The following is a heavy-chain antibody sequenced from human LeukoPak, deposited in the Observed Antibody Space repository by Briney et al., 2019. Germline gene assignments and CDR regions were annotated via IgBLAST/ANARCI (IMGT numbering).Heavy chain of an antibody. CDR2: IHTSAGT. V-gene: IGHV4-4*09. CDR1: GVSISNNY. Sequence: NASETLSLTCTVSGVSISNNYWTWIRQPPGKGPEWIGYIHTSAGTNDNASLRSRLTLSIDTSRNQLSLKLPSVTAADTAVYFCARLGSYHDFWGQGALVTVSS. D-gene: IGHD1-26*01. CDR3: ARLGSYHDF. J-gene: IGHJ4*02.